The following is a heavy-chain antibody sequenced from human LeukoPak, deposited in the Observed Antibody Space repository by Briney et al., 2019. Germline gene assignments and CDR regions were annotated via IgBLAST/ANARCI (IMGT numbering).Heavy chain of an antibody. D-gene: IGHD4-23*01. CDR1: GGSISSYY. Sequence: PSETQSLTCTVSGGSISSYYWSWIRQPPGKGLEWIGYIYYSGSTNYNPSLKSRVTISVDTSKNQFSLKLSSVTAADTAVYYCARGNGGNSYWYLDLWGRGTLVTVSS. CDR3: ARGNGGNSYWYLDL. CDR2: IYYSGST. V-gene: IGHV4-59*01. J-gene: IGHJ2*01.